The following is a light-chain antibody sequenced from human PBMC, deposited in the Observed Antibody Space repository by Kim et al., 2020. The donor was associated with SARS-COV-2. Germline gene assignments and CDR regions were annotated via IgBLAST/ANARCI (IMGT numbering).Light chain of an antibody. CDR2: GAS. J-gene: IGKJ4*01. CDR1: HVISSN. Sequence: PRGGRATPSSGARHVISSNLAWYQQKPGQAPRLLIYGASTRATGIPARFSGSGSGTEFTLDISRLESEDFAVYYCQQYYNWPPVTFGGGTKVDIK. V-gene: IGKV3-15*01. CDR3: QQYYNWPPVT.